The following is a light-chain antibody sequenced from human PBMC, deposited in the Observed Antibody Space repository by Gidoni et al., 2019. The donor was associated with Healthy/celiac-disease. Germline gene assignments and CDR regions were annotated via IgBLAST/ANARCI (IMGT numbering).Light chain of an antibody. V-gene: IGLV2-14*01. CDR2: EVS. Sequence: QSALTQPASVSGSPGQSITISCTGTSSDVGYYKYVSWYQQHPGKAPKLMIYEVSNRPSGVSNRFSGSKSGNTASLTISGLQAEDEGDYYCSSYTSISTLVVFGGGTKLTVL. J-gene: IGLJ2*01. CDR1: SSDVGYYKY. CDR3: SSYTSISTLVV.